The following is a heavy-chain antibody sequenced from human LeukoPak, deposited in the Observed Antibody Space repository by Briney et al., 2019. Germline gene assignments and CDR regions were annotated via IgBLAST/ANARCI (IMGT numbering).Heavy chain of an antibody. V-gene: IGHV1-24*01. CDR2: FDPEDGET. CDR3: ATISNLYDSSGLFDY. Sequence: ASVTVSCKVSGYTLTELSMHWVRQAPGKGLEWMGGFDPEDGETIYAQKFQGRVTMTEDTSTDTAYMELSSLRSEDTAVYYCATISNLYDSSGLFDYWGQGTLVTVSS. CDR1: GYTLTELS. D-gene: IGHD3-22*01. J-gene: IGHJ4*02.